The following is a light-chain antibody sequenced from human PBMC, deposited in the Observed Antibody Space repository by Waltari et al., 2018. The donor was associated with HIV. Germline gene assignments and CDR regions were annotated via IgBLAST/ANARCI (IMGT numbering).Light chain of an antibody. CDR1: QSIGSK. V-gene: IGKV3-15*01. CDR3: QQYNNWWT. Sequence: EIVMTQSPATLSVSPGERATLSCRASQSIGSKIAWYQQKPVQAPRLLIYGASTRATGIPARFSGTGSGTEFTLTIGSLQSEDFAVYYCQQYNNWWTFGLGTKVEI. CDR2: GAS. J-gene: IGKJ1*01.